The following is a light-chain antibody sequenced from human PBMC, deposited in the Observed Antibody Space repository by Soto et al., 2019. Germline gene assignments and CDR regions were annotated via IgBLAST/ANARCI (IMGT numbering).Light chain of an antibody. CDR2: AAS. Sequence: DIQMTQSPSSLSASVGDRVTITCRASQSISSYLNWYQKKPGKAPKLMXYAASSLQSGVPSRFSGSGSGTDLTLTISSLQPEDFATYYCQQSYSTLTITFGQGTRLEIK. V-gene: IGKV1-39*01. CDR3: QQSYSTLTIT. CDR1: QSISSY. J-gene: IGKJ5*01.